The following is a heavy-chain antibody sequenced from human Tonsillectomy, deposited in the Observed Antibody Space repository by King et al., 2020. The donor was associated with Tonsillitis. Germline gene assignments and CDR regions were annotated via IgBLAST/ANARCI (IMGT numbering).Heavy chain of an antibody. CDR3: ASLTTVTTKAFYY. CDR1: GFTFSSYA. D-gene: IGHD4-17*01. J-gene: IGHJ4*02. CDR2: ISYDGSNK. V-gene: IGHV3-30-3*01. Sequence: VQLVESGGGVVQPGRSLRLSCAASGFTFSSYAMHWVRQAPGKGLEWVAVISYDGSNKYYADSVKGRFTISRDNSKNTLYLQMNSLRAEDTAVYYCASLTTVTTKAFYYCGQGTLVTVSS.